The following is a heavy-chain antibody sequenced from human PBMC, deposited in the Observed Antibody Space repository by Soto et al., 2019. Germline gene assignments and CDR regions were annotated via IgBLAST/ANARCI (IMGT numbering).Heavy chain of an antibody. CDR2: INHSGST. D-gene: IGHD3-22*01. V-gene: IGHV4-34*01. CDR1: GGSFSGYY. CDR3: ARDYDSSGYPRYYFDY. Sequence: SETLSLTCAVYGGSFSGYYWTWIRQPPGTGLEWIGEINHSGSTNYNPSLKSRVTISVDTSKNQFSLKLTSVTAEDTAVYYCARDYDSSGYPRYYFDYWGQGTLVTVSS. J-gene: IGHJ4*02.